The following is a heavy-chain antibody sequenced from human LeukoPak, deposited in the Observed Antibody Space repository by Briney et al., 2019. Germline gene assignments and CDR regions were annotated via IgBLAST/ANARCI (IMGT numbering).Heavy chain of an antibody. CDR3: ARELPILSSDSVNLAYCGGDCYSNAFDI. CDR1: GGTFSSYA. J-gene: IGHJ3*02. V-gene: IGHV1-69*04. D-gene: IGHD2-21*02. Sequence: SVKVSCKASGGTFSSYAISWVRQAPGQGLEWMGRIIPILGIANYAQKFQGRVTITADKSTSTAYMELSSLRSEDTAVYYCARELPILSSDSVNLAYCGGDCYSNAFDIWGQGTMVTVSS. CDR2: IIPILGIA.